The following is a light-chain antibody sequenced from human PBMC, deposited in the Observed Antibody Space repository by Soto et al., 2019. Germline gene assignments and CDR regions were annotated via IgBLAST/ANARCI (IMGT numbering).Light chain of an antibody. CDR1: SSNVGGYNY. V-gene: IGLV2-14*01. CDR3: SSYTSSSTPYV. Sequence: QSALTQPDSVSGSPGQSITISCTGTSSNVGGYNYVSWYQQHPGKAPKVMIYEVTTRPSGVSNRFSGSKSGNTASLTISGLQAEDEADYYCSSYTSSSTPYVFGTGTKLTVL. J-gene: IGLJ1*01. CDR2: EVT.